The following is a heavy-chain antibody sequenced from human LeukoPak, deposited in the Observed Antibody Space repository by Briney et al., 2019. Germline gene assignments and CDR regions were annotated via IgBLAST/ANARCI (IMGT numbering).Heavy chain of an antibody. J-gene: IGHJ3*02. D-gene: IGHD1-14*01. CDR2: INGGNGNT. Sequence: ASVKVSCKASGYTFTSHAMHWMRQAPGQRLEWMGWINGGNGNTKYSQKFQGRVTITRDTSASTAYMELSSLRSEDTAVYYCAREKGFRMGFDIWGQGTMVTVSS. CDR3: AREKGFRMGFDI. CDR1: GYTFTSHA. V-gene: IGHV1-3*01.